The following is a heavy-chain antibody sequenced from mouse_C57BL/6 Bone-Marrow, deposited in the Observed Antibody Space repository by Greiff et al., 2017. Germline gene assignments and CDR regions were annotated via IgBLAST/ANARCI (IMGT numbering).Heavy chain of an antibody. CDR3: ARDRLLPFFDY. D-gene: IGHD2-3*01. CDR2: ISYDGSN. CDR1: GYSITSGYY. Sequence: EVQRVESGPGLVKPSQSLSLTCSVTGYSITSGYYWNWIRQFPGNKLEWMGYISYDGSNNYNPSLKNRISITRDTSKNQFFLKLNSVTTEDTATYYCARDRLLPFFDYWGQGTTLTVSS. V-gene: IGHV3-6*01. J-gene: IGHJ2*01.